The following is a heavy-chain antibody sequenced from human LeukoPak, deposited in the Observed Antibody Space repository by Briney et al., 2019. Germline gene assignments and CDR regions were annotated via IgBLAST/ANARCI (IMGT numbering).Heavy chain of an antibody. D-gene: IGHD2-2*01. J-gene: IGHJ4*02. CDR2: ISNDGVNK. Sequence: PGKSLRLSCAASQFTFSSSAMHWVRQAPGKGLEWVAIISNDGVNKFYADSVKGRFTISRDNSKNTLYLQMNSLRAEDTAVYYCARGFTGWVTSPIDYWGQGALVTVSS. CDR3: ARGFTGWVTSPIDY. V-gene: IGHV3-30*04. CDR1: QFTFSSSA.